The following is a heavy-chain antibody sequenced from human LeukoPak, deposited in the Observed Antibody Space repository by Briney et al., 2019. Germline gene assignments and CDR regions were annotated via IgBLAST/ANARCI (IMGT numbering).Heavy chain of an antibody. D-gene: IGHD2/OR15-2a*01. CDR2: ITDGGKT. J-gene: IGHJ4*02. CDR3: ARHHPRNTVDF. Sequence: SETLSLTCAVYGASLSGYYWNWIRQPPGKGLEWIGEITDGGKTNYNPSLQSRVTISVDTSKNHFSLTLTSVTAADTAVYYCARHHPRNTVDFWGQGTLVTVSS. CDR1: GASLSGYY. V-gene: IGHV4-34*01.